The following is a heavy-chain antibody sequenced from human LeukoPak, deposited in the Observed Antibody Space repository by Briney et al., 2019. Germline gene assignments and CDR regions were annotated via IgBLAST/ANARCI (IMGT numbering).Heavy chain of an antibody. CDR2: IYPGDSDT. CDR3: ARRSYSGKDFDY. D-gene: IGHD4-23*01. J-gene: IGHJ4*02. V-gene: IGHV5-51*01. CDR1: GSLFTSHW. Sequence: GGSLKISCKGSGSLFTSHWITWVRQLPGKGLEWMGIIYPGDSDTKYSPSFQGQVTISADKSISTAYLQWSSLKASDTAMYYCARRSYSGKDFDYWGQGTLVTVSS.